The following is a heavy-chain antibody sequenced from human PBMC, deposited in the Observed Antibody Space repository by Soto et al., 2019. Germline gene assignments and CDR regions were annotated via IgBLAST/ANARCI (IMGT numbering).Heavy chain of an antibody. J-gene: IGHJ4*02. CDR1: GFTFSSYW. CDR3: ARDPWGSYYDY. Sequence: EVQLVESGGGLVQPGGSLRLSCAASGFTFSSYWMHWVRQAPGKGLVWVSRINSDGSSTSYADSVKGRVTISRDNAKNTLYLQMNSLRAGDTAVYYCARDPWGSYYDYWGQGTLVTVSS. V-gene: IGHV3-74*01. CDR2: INSDGSST. D-gene: IGHD3-16*01.